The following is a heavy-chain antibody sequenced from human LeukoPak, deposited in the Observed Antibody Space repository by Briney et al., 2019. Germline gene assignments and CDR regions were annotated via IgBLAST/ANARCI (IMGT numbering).Heavy chain of an antibody. Sequence: PGGSLRLSCAASGFTYSSYSMNWIRQAPGKGLEWVSSISSSSSYIYYADSVKGRFTISRDNAKNSLYLQMNSLRAEYTAVYYCARAAGSYHDAFDIWGQGTMVTVSS. J-gene: IGHJ3*02. V-gene: IGHV3-21*01. CDR1: GFTYSSYS. D-gene: IGHD1-26*01. CDR2: ISSSSSYI. CDR3: ARAAGSYHDAFDI.